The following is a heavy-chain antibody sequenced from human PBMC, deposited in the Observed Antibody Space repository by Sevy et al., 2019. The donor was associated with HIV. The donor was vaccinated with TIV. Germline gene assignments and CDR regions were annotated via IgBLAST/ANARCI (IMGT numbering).Heavy chain of an antibody. CDR3: ARDLMSIFGGMDV. CDR1: GGSISSGGYY. Sequence: SLTCTVSGGSISSGGYYWSWIRQHPGKGLEWIGYIYYSGSTYYNPSLKSRVTISVDTSKNQFSLKLSSVTAADTAVYYCARDLMSIFGGMDVWGQGTTVTVSS. V-gene: IGHV4-31*03. D-gene: IGHD3-3*01. J-gene: IGHJ6*02. CDR2: IYYSGST.